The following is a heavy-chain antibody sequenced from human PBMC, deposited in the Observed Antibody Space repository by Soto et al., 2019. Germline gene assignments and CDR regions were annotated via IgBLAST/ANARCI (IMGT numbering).Heavy chain of an antibody. CDR1: GFTFSSYG. CDR3: ASSTWGSDYYYGMDV. V-gene: IGHV3-33*01. J-gene: IGHJ6*02. CDR2: IWYDGSNK. D-gene: IGHD2-15*01. Sequence: QVQLVESGGGVVQPGRSLRLSCAASGFTFSSYGMHWVRQAPGKGLEWVAVIWYDGSNKYYADSVKGRFTISRDNSKNTLYLQMNCLRAEDTAVYYCASSTWGSDYYYGMDVWGQGTTVTVSS.